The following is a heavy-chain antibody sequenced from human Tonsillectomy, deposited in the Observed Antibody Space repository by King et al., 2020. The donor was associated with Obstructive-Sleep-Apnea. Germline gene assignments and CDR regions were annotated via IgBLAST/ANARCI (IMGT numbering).Heavy chain of an antibody. CDR3: ARWLYYDSLTGYSGFDY. Sequence: VQLQESGPGLVKPSGTLSLTCAVSGGSISRSNWWSWVRQPPGKGLEWIGEIYHSGSTNYNPSLKSRVIISVDKSKNQFSLKLSSVTAADTAVYYCARWLYYDSLTGYSGFDYWGQGTLVTVSS. D-gene: IGHD3-9*01. V-gene: IGHV4-4*02. CDR2: IYHSGST. CDR1: GGSISRSNW. J-gene: IGHJ4*02.